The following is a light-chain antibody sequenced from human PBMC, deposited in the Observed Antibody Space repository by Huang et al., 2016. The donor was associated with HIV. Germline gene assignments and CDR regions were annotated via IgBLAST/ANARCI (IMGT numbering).Light chain of an antibody. J-gene: IGKJ4*01. CDR1: QSVSSY. Sequence: EIVLTQSPATLSLSPGERATLSCRASQSVSSYLAWYQQKPGQAPRLLIDDASNRATDIPARFSGSGSGTDFTLTISSLEPEDFAVYYCQQRSNWPPLTFGGGTKVEIK. CDR3: QQRSNWPPLT. V-gene: IGKV3-11*01. CDR2: DAS.